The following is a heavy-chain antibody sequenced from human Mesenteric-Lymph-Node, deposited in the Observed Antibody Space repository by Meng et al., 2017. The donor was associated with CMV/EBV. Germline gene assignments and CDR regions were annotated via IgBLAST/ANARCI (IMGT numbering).Heavy chain of an antibody. Sequence: SETLSLTCTVSGGSVSSGSYYWSWIRQPPGKGLEWIGYIYYNGFTNYNPSHKSRVTMSVDTSKNQFSLKLSSVTAADTAVYYCARDVIARYDSSSFLDYGMDVWGQGTTVTVSS. J-gene: IGHJ6*02. V-gene: IGHV4-61*01. CDR3: ARDVIARYDSSSFLDYGMDV. CDR2: IYYNGFT. CDR1: GGSVSSGSYY. D-gene: IGHD3-22*01.